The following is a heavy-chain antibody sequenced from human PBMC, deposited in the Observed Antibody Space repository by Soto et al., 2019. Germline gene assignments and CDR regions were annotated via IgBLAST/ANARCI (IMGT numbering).Heavy chain of an antibody. CDR3: ARDWSSIAAAGTEGDY. CDR1: GYTFTSYG. Sequence: QVQLVQSGAEVKKPGASVKVSCKASGYTFTSYGISWVRQAPGQGLEWMGWISAYNGNTNYAQKLQGRVTMTTDTSTSTAYMELRSLRSDDTAGYDCARDWSSIAAAGTEGDYWGQGTLVTVSS. D-gene: IGHD6-13*01. V-gene: IGHV1-18*01. CDR2: ISAYNGNT. J-gene: IGHJ4*02.